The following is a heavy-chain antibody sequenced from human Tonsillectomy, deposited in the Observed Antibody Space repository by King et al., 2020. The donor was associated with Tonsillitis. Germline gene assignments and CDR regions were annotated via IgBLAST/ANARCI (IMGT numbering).Heavy chain of an antibody. J-gene: IGHJ5*02. Sequence: DVQLVESGGGLVQPGRSLRLSCVASGFTFHDYAMHWVRQAPGQGLEWVSGISWNSGTIAYADSVRGRFTVSRDSAKNSLFLQMNSLRVEDTDLYYCAKAGDTGYDHHNWFDPWGQGTLVTVSS. CDR2: ISWNSGTI. CDR3: AKAGDTGYDHHNWFDP. V-gene: IGHV3-9*01. CDR1: GFTFHDYA. D-gene: IGHD5-12*01.